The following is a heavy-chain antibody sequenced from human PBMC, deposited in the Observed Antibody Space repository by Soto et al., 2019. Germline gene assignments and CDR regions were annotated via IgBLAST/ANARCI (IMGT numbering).Heavy chain of an antibody. D-gene: IGHD2-8*01. CDR2: IIPIFGTA. J-gene: IGHJ5*02. CDR1: GGTFSSYA. V-gene: IGHV1-69*01. CDR3: ASTRGVYAT. Sequence: QVQLVQSGAEVKKPGSSVKVSCKASGGTFSSYAISWVRQAPGQGLEWMGGIIPIFGTANYAQKFQGRVKLNADESTSPAFMELSSLRSEETAVYYWASTRGVYATWGQGTLVTVSS.